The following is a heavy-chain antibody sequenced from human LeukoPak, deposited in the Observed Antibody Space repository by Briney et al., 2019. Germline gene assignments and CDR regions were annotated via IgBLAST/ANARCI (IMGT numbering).Heavy chain of an antibody. CDR1: GFTFSSYG. D-gene: IGHD6-13*01. J-gene: IGHJ4*02. V-gene: IGHV3-33*06. CDR2: IWYDGSNK. CDR3: AKDPSRYSSSWLDY. Sequence: GRSLRLSCAASGFTFSSYGMHWVRQAPGKGLEWVAVIWYDGSNKYYADSVKGRFTISRDNSKSTLYLQMNSLRAEDTAVYYCAKDPSRYSSSWLDYWGQGTLVTVSS.